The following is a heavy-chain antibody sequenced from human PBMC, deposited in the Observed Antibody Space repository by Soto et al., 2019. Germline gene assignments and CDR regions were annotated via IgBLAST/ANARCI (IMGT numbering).Heavy chain of an antibody. Sequence: PGLSLRLSCAASGFTFSGYSVNWVRQAPGKGLEWVSYISSGSKTIYYAESVKGRLTVSRDNDRNSQYLQMNSLRDEYTAVYYCAREDILGARSFDYWGQGTLVTVSS. CDR1: GFTFSGYS. D-gene: IGHD1-26*01. V-gene: IGHV3-48*02. CDR3: AREDILGARSFDY. CDR2: ISSGSKTI. J-gene: IGHJ4*02.